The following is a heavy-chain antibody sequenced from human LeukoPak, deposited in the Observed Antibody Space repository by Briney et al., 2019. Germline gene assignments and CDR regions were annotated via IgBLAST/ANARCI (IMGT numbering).Heavy chain of an antibody. D-gene: IGHD5-24*01. CDR3: ARGLKRWPRRDGYPSYGY. CDR1: GGSFSGYY. J-gene: IGHJ4*02. V-gene: IGHV4-34*01. Sequence: PSETLSLTCAVYGGSFSGYYWSWIRQPPGKGLEWIGEINHSGSTNYNPSLKSRVTISVDTSKNQFSLKLSSVTAADTAVYYCARGLKRWPRRDGYPSYGYWGQGTLVTVSS. CDR2: INHSGST.